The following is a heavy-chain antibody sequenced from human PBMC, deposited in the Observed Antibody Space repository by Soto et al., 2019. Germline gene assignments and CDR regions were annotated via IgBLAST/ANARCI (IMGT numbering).Heavy chain of an antibody. CDR2: ISYDGSNK. CDR1: GFTFSSYG. J-gene: IGHJ4*02. Sequence: QVQLVESGGGVVQPGRSLRLSCAASGFTFSSYGMHWVRQAPGKGLEWVAVISYDGSNKYYADSVKGRFSISRDNSKKPPYLQINSLKAEDTAVYYCFISSSPVYDYIWGSYRPLFDYWGQGTLVTVSS. CDR3: FISSSPVYDYIWGSYRPLFDY. V-gene: IGHV3-30*03. D-gene: IGHD3-16*02.